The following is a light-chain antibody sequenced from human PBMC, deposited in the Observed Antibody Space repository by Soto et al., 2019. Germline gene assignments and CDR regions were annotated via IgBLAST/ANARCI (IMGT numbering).Light chain of an antibody. Sequence: EIVLTQSPATLSLSPGERATLFCRASQSLSSFLAWFQQKPGQAPRLLIYDTSNRATGIPDRFIGSGSGTDFTLTISSLEPEDFAVYFCQQRANWPLTFGGGTKVEIK. V-gene: IGKV3-11*01. CDR1: QSLSSF. CDR3: QQRANWPLT. J-gene: IGKJ4*01. CDR2: DTS.